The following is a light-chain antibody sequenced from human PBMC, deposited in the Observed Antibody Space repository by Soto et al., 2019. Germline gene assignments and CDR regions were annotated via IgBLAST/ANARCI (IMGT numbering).Light chain of an antibody. J-gene: IGKJ4*01. CDR3: QQYNSYPLT. V-gene: IGKV1-5*01. CDR2: DAS. CDR1: QSILTW. Sequence: DIQMTQSPSTLSASVGDRVTITCRASQSILTWLAWYQQKPGKAPKLLIYDASNLQSGVPSRFSGSVSGTEFTLTISSLQPDDFATYYCQQYNSYPLTFGGGTKVDNK.